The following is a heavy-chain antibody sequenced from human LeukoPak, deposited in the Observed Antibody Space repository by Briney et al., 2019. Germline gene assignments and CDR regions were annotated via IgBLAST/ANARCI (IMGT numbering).Heavy chain of an antibody. J-gene: IGHJ3*02. CDR1: GFTFSSYA. Sequence: GGSLRLSCAASGFTFSSYAMHWVRQAPGKGLEWVAVISYDGSNKYYADSVKGRFTISRDNSKNTLYLQMNSLRAEDTAVYYCARDSMLSSGYYWDAFDIWGQGAMVTVSS. CDR2: ISYDGSNK. D-gene: IGHD3-22*01. V-gene: IGHV3-30*01. CDR3: ARDSMLSSGYYWDAFDI.